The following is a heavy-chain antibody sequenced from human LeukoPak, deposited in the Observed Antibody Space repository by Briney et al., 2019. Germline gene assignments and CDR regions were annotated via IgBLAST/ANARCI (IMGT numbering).Heavy chain of an antibody. Sequence: GGSLRLSCAASGFTFGDYAMHWVRQAPGKGLEWVSGISWNSGSIGYADSVKGRFTISRVNAKSTLYLQMNSLRGEDTAVYYCARVRGSRDCCGGFDIWGQGTMVTVSS. V-gene: IGHV3-9*01. D-gene: IGHD2-21*02. CDR1: GFTFGDYA. CDR2: ISWNSGSI. J-gene: IGHJ3*02. CDR3: ARVRGSRDCCGGFDI.